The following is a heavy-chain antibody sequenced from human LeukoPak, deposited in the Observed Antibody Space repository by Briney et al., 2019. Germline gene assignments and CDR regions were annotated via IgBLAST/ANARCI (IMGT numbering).Heavy chain of an antibody. D-gene: IGHD1-26*01. J-gene: IGHJ4*02. CDR1: GGSISSSSYY. CDR3: ARHQSGSYSHFDY. CDR2: IYYSGST. V-gene: IGHV4-39*01. Sequence: SGTLSLTCTVSGGSISSSSYYWGWIRQPPGKGMEWIGSIYYSGSTYYNPSLKSRVTISVDTPKNQFSLKLSSVTAADKAVYYCARHQSGSYSHFDYWGQGTLVTVSS.